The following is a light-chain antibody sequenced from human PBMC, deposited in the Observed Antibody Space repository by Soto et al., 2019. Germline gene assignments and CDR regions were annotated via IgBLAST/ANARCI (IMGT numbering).Light chain of an antibody. J-gene: IGLJ2*01. CDR2: DVN. CDR1: SSDVGGYNY. CDR3: NSYTSSSTQV. Sequence: QSALTQPASVSGSPGQSITISCTGTSSDVGGYNYVSWYQQHPGKAPKLMIYDVNNRPSGVSNRFSGSKSGNTASLTISGLQPEDEADYYCNSYTSSSTQVFGGGTKLTVL. V-gene: IGLV2-14*03.